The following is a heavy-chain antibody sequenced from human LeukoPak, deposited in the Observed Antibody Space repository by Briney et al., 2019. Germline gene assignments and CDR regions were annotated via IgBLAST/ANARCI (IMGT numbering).Heavy chain of an antibody. CDR2: ISYDGSNK. V-gene: IGHV3-30*18. CDR3: AKDRNYDFWSGYRVGMDV. CDR1: GFTLSTYA. Sequence: GGSLRLSCAASGFTLSTYAMSWVRQAPGKGLEWVAVISYDGSNKYYADSVKGRFTISRDNSKNTLYLQMNSLRAEDTAVYYCAKDRNYDFWSGYRVGMDVWGQGTTVTVSS. D-gene: IGHD3-3*01. J-gene: IGHJ6*02.